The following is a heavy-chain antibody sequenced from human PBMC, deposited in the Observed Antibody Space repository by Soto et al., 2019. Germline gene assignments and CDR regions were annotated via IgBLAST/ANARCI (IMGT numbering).Heavy chain of an antibody. D-gene: IGHD1-1*01. Sequence: VQLLESGGGLVQPGESLRLSCAASGFTFGSYFMNWVRQAPGKGPEWVSDINKDGGRTHYADSVRGRFTISRDNSRNTLYLQMNRLRAEDTALYYCAKDLHWYGMDVWGQGTTVTVSS. V-gene: IGHV3-23*01. CDR3: AKDLHWYGMDV. CDR1: GFTFGSYF. J-gene: IGHJ6*02. CDR2: INKDGGRT.